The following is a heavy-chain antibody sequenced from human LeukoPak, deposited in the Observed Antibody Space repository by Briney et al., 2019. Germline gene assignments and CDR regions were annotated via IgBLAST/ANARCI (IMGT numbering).Heavy chain of an antibody. D-gene: IGHD6-19*01. Sequence: GGSLRLSCAASGFTFSSYAMSWVRQAPGKGLEWVSAISGSGGSTYYADSVKGRFTISRDNSKNTLYLQMNSLRAEDTAVYYCAKDGGSGWSPHYYYGMDVWGQGTTVTVSS. CDR3: AKDGGSGWSPHYYYGMDV. CDR2: ISGSGGST. J-gene: IGHJ6*02. CDR1: GFTFSSYA. V-gene: IGHV3-23*01.